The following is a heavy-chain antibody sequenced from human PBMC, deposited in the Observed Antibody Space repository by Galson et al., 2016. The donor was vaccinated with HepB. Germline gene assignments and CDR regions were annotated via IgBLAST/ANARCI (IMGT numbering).Heavy chain of an antibody. CDR2: TYYRSTWFN. Sequence: CAISGDSVTSDDTCWNWIRQSPSRGLEWLGRTYYRSTWFNDYADSVKSRITVTSDTSKNQFSLQLDSVTPDDTATYFCTRGYMQNGTNVWGQGTTVTV. D-gene: IGHD1-1*01. CDR1: GDSVTSDDTC. V-gene: IGHV6-1*01. J-gene: IGHJ6*02. CDR3: TRGYMQNGTNV.